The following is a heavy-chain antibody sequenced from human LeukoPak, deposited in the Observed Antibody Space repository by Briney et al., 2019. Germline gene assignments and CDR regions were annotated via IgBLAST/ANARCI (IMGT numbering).Heavy chain of an antibody. V-gene: IGHV4-39*01. Sequence: PSETLSLTCTVSGDSVSSSPYYWGWIRQPPGKGLEWIASIRHCGNTFYNPSFKSRVTISVDTSNNRLSLRLSSVTAADTAVYYCARLRDGRWLLEYWGQGTLVTVSS. J-gene: IGHJ4*02. CDR3: ARLRDGRWLLEY. CDR2: IRHCGNT. D-gene: IGHD3-10*01. CDR1: GDSVSSSPYY.